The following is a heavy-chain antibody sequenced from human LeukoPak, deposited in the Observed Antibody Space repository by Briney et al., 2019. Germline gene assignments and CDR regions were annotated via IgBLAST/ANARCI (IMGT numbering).Heavy chain of an antibody. CDR3: ARQRGASGTINWLDP. D-gene: IGHD3-10*01. Sequence: GESLKISCKGSGYSFTTSWIGWVRQMPGTGLEWVGAIYPDDSDTRYSPSFQGQVRISADKSARTAYLQWASLKASDTATYYCARQRGASGTINWLDPWGQGTLVTVSS. CDR1: GYSFTTSW. V-gene: IGHV5-51*01. J-gene: IGHJ5*02. CDR2: IYPDDSDT.